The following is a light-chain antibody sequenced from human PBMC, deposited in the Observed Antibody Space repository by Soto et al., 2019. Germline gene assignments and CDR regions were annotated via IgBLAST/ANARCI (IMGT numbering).Light chain of an antibody. Sequence: DIVMTQSQDSLAVSLGERATINCKSSQSVLYSPNNKNSLAWYQQKPGQPPKLFIYWASIRESGVPDRLSGSGSGTDFTLTISSLQAEDVAVYYCQQYYRTPPTFGQGTKVEIK. CDR1: QSVLYSPNNKNS. V-gene: IGKV4-1*01. CDR3: QQYYRTPPT. J-gene: IGKJ1*01. CDR2: WAS.